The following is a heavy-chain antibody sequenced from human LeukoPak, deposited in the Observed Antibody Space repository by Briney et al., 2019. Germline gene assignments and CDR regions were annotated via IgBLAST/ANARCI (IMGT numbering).Heavy chain of an antibody. CDR3: AKDLGYSSSWANSFDY. CDR2: IRYDGSNK. J-gene: IGHJ4*02. V-gene: IGHV3-30*02. Sequence: GGSLRLSCAASGFTLSDYYMSWIRQAPGKGLEWVAFIRYDGSNKYYANSVKGRFTISRDNSKNTLSLQMNSLRAEDTAVYYCAKDLGYSSSWANSFDYWGQGTLVTVSS. CDR1: GFTLSDYY. D-gene: IGHD6-13*01.